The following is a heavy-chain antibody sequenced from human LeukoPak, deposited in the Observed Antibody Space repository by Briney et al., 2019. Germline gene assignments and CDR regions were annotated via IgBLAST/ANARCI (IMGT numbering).Heavy chain of an antibody. CDR2: IYYSGST. CDR3: ARDSRDAFDI. Sequence: ETLSLTCTVSGGSISSYYWSWIRQPPGKGLEWIGYIYYSGSTDYNPSLKSRVTISVDTSKNQFSLKLSSVTAADTAVYYCARDSRDAFDIWGQGTMVTVSS. V-gene: IGHV4-59*01. J-gene: IGHJ3*02. CDR1: GGSISSYY.